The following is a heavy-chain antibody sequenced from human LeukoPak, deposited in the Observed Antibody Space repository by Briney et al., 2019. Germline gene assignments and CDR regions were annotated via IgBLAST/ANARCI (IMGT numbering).Heavy chain of an antibody. CDR3: ARDRLLYSERTDNWYFDL. CDR2: IIPIFGTA. J-gene: IGHJ2*01. V-gene: IGHV1-69*13. CDR1: GGTFSSYA. Sequence: SVKVSCKASGGTFSSYAISWVRQAPGQGLEWMGGIIPIFGTANYAQKFQGRVTITADESTSTAYMKLSSLRSEDTAVYYCARDRLLYSERTDNWYFDLWGRGTLVTVSS. D-gene: IGHD5-18*01.